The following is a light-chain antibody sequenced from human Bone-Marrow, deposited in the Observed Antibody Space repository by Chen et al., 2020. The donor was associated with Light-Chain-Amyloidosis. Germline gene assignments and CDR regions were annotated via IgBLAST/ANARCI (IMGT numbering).Light chain of an antibody. CDR3: SSYRSGSYVL. J-gene: IGLJ2*01. CDR1: SSDVGGYNF. CDR2: EVN. Sequence: QSALTQPASVSGSPGKSITISCAGTSSDVGGYNFDSWYQQNAGKVPRLIIYEVNHRPSGVSSRFSASKSGNTASLTISGLQTEDEGDYYCSSYRSGSYVLFGGGTKLTVL. V-gene: IGLV2-14*01.